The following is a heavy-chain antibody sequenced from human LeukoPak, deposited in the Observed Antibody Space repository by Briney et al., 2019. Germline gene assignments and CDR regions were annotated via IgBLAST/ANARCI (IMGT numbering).Heavy chain of an antibody. D-gene: IGHD3-3*02. CDR2: ISSSSSYI. J-gene: IGHJ5*02. CDR1: GFTFSSYT. V-gene: IGHV3-21*01. Sequence: GGSLRLSCAASGFTFSSYTMNWVRQAPGKGLEWVSYISSSSSYIYYADSVKGRFTISRDNAKNSLYLQMNSLRAEDTAVYYCAREGAVLEWLFTFDPWGQGTLVTVSS. CDR3: AREGAVLEWLFTFDP.